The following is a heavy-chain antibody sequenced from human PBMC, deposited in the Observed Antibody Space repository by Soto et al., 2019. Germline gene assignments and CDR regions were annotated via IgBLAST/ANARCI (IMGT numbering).Heavy chain of an antibody. CDR2: ISYSADKT. V-gene: IGHV3-23*01. D-gene: IGHD1-7*01. J-gene: IGHJ3*02. CDR1: GFTFSNYV. Sequence: GGSLRLSCAASGFTFSNYVMNWVLQAPGKGLEWVSTISYSADKTFYADSVKGRSTISRDNSRDTLFLQMNSLRADDAAVYYCARRARTATTNWGAFDIWGQGTMVTVSS. CDR3: ARRARTATTNWGAFDI.